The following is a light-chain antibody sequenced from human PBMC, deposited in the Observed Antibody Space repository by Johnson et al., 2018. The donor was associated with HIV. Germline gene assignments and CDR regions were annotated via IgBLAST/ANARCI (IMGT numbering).Light chain of an antibody. CDR2: ENN. CDR3: GTWDNSLTVYV. CDR1: SSNIGSNY. J-gene: IGLJ1*01. V-gene: IGLV1-51*02. Sequence: QSVLTQPPSVSAAPGQNVNISCSGGSSNIGSNYVSWYQHFPGTAPKLLIYENNKRPSGIPDRFSGSKSDASATLAITGLQTGAEADYYCGTWDNSLTVYVFGTGTKVTV.